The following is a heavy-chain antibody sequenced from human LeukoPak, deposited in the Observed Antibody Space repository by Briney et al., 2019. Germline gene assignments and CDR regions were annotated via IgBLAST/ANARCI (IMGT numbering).Heavy chain of an antibody. CDR1: GGTFSSYT. CDR3: ARTPTKSYDFWSGYLYYFDY. J-gene: IGHJ4*02. CDR2: IIPILGIA. V-gene: IGHV1-69*02. Sequence: SVKVSCKASGGTFSSYTISWVRQAPGPGLEWMGRIIPILGIANYAQKFQGRVTITADKSTSTAYMELSSLRSEDTAVYYCARTPTKSYDFWSGYLYYFDYWGQGTLVTVSS. D-gene: IGHD3-3*01.